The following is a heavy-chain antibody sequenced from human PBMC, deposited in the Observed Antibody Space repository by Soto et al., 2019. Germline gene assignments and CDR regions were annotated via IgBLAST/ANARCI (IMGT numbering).Heavy chain of an antibody. J-gene: IGHJ6*02. CDR3: ARLSAAEDYYYYGMDV. Sequence: PGESLKISCKGSGYSFTSYWISWVRQMPGKGLEWMGRIDPSDSYTNYSPSFQGHVTISADKSISTAYLQWSSLKASDTAMYYCARLSAAEDYYYYGMDVWGQGTMVTVSS. CDR1: GYSFTSYW. D-gene: IGHD6-25*01. V-gene: IGHV5-10-1*01. CDR2: IDPSDSYT.